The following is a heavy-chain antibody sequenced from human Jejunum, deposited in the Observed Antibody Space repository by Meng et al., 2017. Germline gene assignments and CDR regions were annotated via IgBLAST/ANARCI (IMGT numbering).Heavy chain of an antibody. Sequence: QGQLHVPGTGVAPASAVLALRVDVACGATTAPFYWPWSRQAQGQRDEWMGEVWPSSGTYYNPSISSQIHISSDSTNYQFSLEVAVLTAADTAVYYCAIAIRERYFDSWGQGTLVTVSS. CDR2: VWPSSGT. J-gene: IGHJ4*02. CDR1: CGATTAPFY. CDR3: AIAIRERYFDS. V-gene: IGHV4-4*02. D-gene: IGHD1-14*01.